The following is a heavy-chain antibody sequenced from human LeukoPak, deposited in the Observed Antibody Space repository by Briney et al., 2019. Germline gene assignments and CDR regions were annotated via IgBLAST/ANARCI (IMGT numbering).Heavy chain of an antibody. V-gene: IGHV3-23*01. Sequence: TGGSLRLSCAASGFTFSSYAISWVRQAPGKGLEWVSAISGSGGSTYYADSVKGRFTISRDNSKNTLYLQMNSLRAEDTAVYYCAKDSPVAGTSLEYFQHWGQGTLVTVSS. CDR2: ISGSGGST. CDR3: AKDSPVAGTSLEYFQH. CDR1: GFTFSSYA. D-gene: IGHD6-19*01. J-gene: IGHJ1*01.